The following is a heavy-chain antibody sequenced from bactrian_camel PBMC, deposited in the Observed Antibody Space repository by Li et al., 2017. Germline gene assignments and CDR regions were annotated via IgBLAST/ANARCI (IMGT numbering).Heavy chain of an antibody. CDR2: IGRDGGS. CDR3: TKDRSYGTRNWVQST. V-gene: IGHV3S53*01. Sequence: HVQLVESGGGSVQGGGSLRLACTTSLGSIDGNYGQYCMGWYRGREGVALIGRDGGSSVADSVKGRFTISRDNAKYMLYLQMNSQKPEDTAMYYCTKDRSYGTRNWVQSTRGQGTQVTVS. D-gene: IGHD3*01. J-gene: IGHJ4*01. CDR1: LGSIDGN.